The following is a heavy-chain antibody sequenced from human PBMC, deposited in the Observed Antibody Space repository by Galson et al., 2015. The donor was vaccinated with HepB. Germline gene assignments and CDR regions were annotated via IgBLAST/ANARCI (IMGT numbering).Heavy chain of an antibody. CDR2: INAGNGNT. CDR1: GYTFTSYA. CDR3: AKNSGYDYLCDY. D-gene: IGHD5-12*01. Sequence: SVKVSCKASGYTFTSYAMHWVRQAPGQRLEWMGWINAGNGNTKYSQKFQGRVTITRDTSASTAYMELSSLRSEDTAVYYCAKNSGYDYLCDYWGQGTLVTLSS. J-gene: IGHJ4*02. V-gene: IGHV1-3*01.